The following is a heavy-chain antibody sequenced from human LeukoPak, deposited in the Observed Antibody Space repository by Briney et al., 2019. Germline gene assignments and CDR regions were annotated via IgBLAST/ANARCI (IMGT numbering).Heavy chain of an antibody. D-gene: IGHD3-22*01. CDR2: IIPILGIA. V-gene: IGHV1-69*04. J-gene: IGHJ5*02. CDR3: ARGTYYYDSSGYYARWFDP. CDR1: GGTFSCYA. Sequence: SVKVSCKASGGTFSCYAISWVRQAPGQGLEWMGRIIPILGIANYAQKFQGRVTITADKSTSTAYMELSSLRSEDTAVYYCARGTYYYDSSGYYARWFDPWGQGTLVTVSS.